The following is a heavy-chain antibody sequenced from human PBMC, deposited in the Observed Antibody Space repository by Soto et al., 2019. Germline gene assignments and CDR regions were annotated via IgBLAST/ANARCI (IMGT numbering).Heavy chain of an antibody. V-gene: IGHV4-31*03. J-gene: IGHJ6*02. CDR3: ARLYGDALNSYYGMDV. CDR2: IYYSGST. Sequence: QEQLQESGPGLVKPSQTLSLTCTVSGGSISSGGYYWSWIRQHPAKGLEWIGYIYYSGSTYYNPSLKSRLTIPVDTSRLQFSLKLSSVPASHTAVYYCARLYGDALNSYYGMDVWGQGTTVTVSS. D-gene: IGHD4-17*01. CDR1: GGSISSGGYY.